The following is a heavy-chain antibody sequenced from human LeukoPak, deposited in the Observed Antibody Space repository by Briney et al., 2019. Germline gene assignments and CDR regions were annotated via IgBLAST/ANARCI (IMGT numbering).Heavy chain of an antibody. Sequence: GGTLRLSCAASRFTFSSYGMSWVRQAPGKGLEWVSSISSTGGTTYYADSVKGRFTISRDNSKNTLYLQMNSLRAEGTAIYYCAKNGDRGAYCTGGTCYPYFYYYMDVWGKGTTVTI. D-gene: IGHD2-15*01. CDR1: RFTFSSYG. V-gene: IGHV3-23*01. J-gene: IGHJ6*03. CDR2: ISSTGGTT. CDR3: AKNGDRGAYCTGGTCYPYFYYYMDV.